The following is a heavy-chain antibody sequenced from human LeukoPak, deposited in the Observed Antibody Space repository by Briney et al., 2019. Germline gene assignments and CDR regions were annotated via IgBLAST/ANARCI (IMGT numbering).Heavy chain of an antibody. V-gene: IGHV3-7*01. J-gene: IGHJ4*02. D-gene: IGHD3-22*01. CDR1: GFTFSSYW. CDR3: ARDHDPVIVVDNYFDY. Sequence: QTGGSLRLSCAASGFTFSSYWMSWVRQAPGKGLEWVANIKQDGSEKYYVDSVKGRFTISRDNAKNSLYLQMNSLRAEDTAVYYCARDHDPVIVVDNYFDYWGQGTLVTVSS. CDR2: IKQDGSEK.